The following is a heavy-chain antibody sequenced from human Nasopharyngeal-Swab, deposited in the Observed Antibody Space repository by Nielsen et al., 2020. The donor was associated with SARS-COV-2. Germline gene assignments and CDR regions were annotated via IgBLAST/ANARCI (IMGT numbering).Heavy chain of an antibody. Sequence: GESLKISCEASGFSFDSYFMNWVRQAPGKGPEWVSSISDRSTYIYYADSVKGRFTISRDNAKNLLFLNMNDLRAEDTAIYYCARDLRPTVTAFGHWGQGTLVTVSS. CDR2: ISDRSTYI. V-gene: IGHV3-21*06. J-gene: IGHJ5*02. D-gene: IGHD4-17*01. CDR1: GFSFDSYF. CDR3: ARDLRPTVTAFGH.